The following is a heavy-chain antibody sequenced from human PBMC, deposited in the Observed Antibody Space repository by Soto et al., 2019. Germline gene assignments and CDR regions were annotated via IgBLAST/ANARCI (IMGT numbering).Heavy chain of an antibody. CDR3: ASLYGSGSYFDGTYYYGMDV. CDR2: IIPIFGTA. D-gene: IGHD3-10*01. Sequence: ASVKVSCKASGGTFSSYAISWVRQAPGQGLEWMGGIIPIFGTANYAQKFQGRVTITADESTSTAYMELSSLRSEDTAVYYCASLYGSGSYFDGTYYYGMDVWGQGTTVTVSS. CDR1: GGTFSSYA. V-gene: IGHV1-69*13. J-gene: IGHJ6*02.